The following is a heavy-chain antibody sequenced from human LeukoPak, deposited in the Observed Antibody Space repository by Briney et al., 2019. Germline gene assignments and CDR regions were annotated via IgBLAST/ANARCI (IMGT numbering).Heavy chain of an antibody. Sequence: SETLSLTCTVSGGSISSYYWSWIRQPPGKGLEWIGYIYYSGSTTYSPSLKSRVTISVDTSENQFSLKLSSVTAADTAVYYCARDSSGLMWFDPWGQGTLVTVSS. CDR3: ARDSSGLMWFDP. CDR2: IYYSGST. D-gene: IGHD6-19*01. J-gene: IGHJ5*02. CDR1: GGSISSYY. V-gene: IGHV4-59*01.